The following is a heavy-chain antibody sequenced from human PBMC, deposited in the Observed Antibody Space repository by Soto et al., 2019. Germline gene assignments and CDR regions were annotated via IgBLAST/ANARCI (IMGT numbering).Heavy chain of an antibody. CDR2: TYYRSKWYN. D-gene: IGHD3-10*01. J-gene: IGHJ3*02. Sequence: QTLSLTFAISGDSVSSNSAACNWIRQSPSRGLEWLGRTYYRSKWYNDYAVSVKSRITINPDTSKNQFSLQLNSVTPEDTAVYYCARDPLGVTMVRGVISKDAFDIWGQGTMVTVSS. V-gene: IGHV6-1*01. CDR1: GDSVSSNSAA. CDR3: ARDPLGVTMVRGVISKDAFDI.